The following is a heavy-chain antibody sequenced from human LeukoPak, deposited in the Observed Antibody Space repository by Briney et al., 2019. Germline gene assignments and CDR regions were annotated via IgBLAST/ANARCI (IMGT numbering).Heavy chain of an antibody. CDR1: GYTFTSYY. CDR3: ARALPHRRLMDTTMEQHWFDP. CDR2: INPSGGNT. J-gene: IGHJ5*02. Sequence: ASVKVSCKASGYTFTSYYMHWVRQAPGQGLEWMGIINPSGGNTNYAQKFQGRVTMTRDMSTSTVYMELSSLRSEDTAMYHCARALPHRRLMDTTMEQHWFDPWGQGTLVTVSS. V-gene: IGHV1-46*01. D-gene: IGHD5-18*01.